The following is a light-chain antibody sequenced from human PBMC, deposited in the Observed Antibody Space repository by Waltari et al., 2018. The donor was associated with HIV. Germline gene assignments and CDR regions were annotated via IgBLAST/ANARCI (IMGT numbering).Light chain of an antibody. CDR2: DNN. Sequence: QSVLTQPPSVSAAPGQKVTISCSGSSSNIGNNFVSWYQQLPGTAPKLLIDDNNKVPSGIPGRCAGSKSGTSATLGITVLQTGDEADYYCGTWDSSLSVWVFGGGTNLTVL. J-gene: IGLJ3*02. CDR1: SSNIGNNF. CDR3: GTWDSSLSVWV. V-gene: IGLV1-51*01.